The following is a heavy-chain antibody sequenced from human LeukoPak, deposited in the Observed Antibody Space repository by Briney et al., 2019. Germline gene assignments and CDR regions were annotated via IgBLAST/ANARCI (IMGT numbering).Heavy chain of an antibody. D-gene: IGHD3-10*01. CDR3: IRAFGGYED. CDR2: IRSKAYGGTT. J-gene: IGHJ4*02. V-gene: IGHV3-49*04. CDR1: GFTFGDYA. Sequence: GGSLRLSCTVSGFTFGDYAMSWVRQAPGKGLEWVGFIRSKAYGGTTEYAASVKGRFTISRDDSKSIAYLQMNSLKTEDTAVYYCIRAFGGYEDWGQGTLVTVSS.